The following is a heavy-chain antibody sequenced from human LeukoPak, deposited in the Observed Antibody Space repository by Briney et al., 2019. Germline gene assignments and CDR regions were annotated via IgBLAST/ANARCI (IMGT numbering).Heavy chain of an antibody. CDR3: ASVYDSSGYYPF. V-gene: IGHV4-4*02. D-gene: IGHD3-22*01. CDR2: IYHSGST. J-gene: IGHJ4*02. Sequence: SETLSLTCAVSGDSISSNNWWSWVRQSPGKGLEWIGQIYHSGSTNYNPSLKSRVTISVDRSYSQFSLKLTSVIAADTAVYYCASVYDSSGYYPFWGQGTLVTVSS. CDR1: GDSISSNNW.